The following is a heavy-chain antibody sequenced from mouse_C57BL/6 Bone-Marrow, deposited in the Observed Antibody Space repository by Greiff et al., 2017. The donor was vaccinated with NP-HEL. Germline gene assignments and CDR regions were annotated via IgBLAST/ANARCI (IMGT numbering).Heavy chain of an antibody. CDR3: ARGGWAWFAY. CDR1: GFTFSDYG. Sequence: EVQLVESGGGLVKPGGSLKLSCAASGFTFSDYGMHWVRQAPEKGLEWVAYISSGSSTIYYADTVKGRCTISRDNAKNTLFLQMTSLRSEDTAMYYCARGGWAWFAYWGQGTLVTVSA. D-gene: IGHD3-3*01. CDR2: ISSGSSTI. V-gene: IGHV5-17*01. J-gene: IGHJ3*01.